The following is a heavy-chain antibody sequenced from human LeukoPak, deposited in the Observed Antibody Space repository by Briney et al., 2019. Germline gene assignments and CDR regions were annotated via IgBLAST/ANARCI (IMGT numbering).Heavy chain of an antibody. Sequence: GGSLRLSCAASGFTFSSYGMQWVRQAPRKGLEWMAVILADGSDKKYADSVKGRFTISRGNSKNTLFLQMNSLRVEDTAVYYCARDDARADNAFDLWGQGTTVTVSS. CDR2: ILADGSDK. CDR3: ARDDARADNAFDL. V-gene: IGHV3-33*01. D-gene: IGHD2-15*01. CDR1: GFTFSSYG. J-gene: IGHJ3*01.